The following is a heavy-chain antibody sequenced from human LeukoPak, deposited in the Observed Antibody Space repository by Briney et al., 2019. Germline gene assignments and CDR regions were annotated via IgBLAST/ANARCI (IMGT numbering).Heavy chain of an antibody. Sequence: PGGSLRLSCAASGFTFSTYSMNWVRQAPGKGLEWVSSIDTTGSYIFYTDSVKGRFTASRDNAKNTLYLQMNSLRAEDTAVYYCARGHYYGMDVWGQGTTVTVSS. CDR3: ARGHYYGMDV. CDR2: IDTTGSYI. CDR1: GFTFSTYS. V-gene: IGHV3-21*01. J-gene: IGHJ6*02.